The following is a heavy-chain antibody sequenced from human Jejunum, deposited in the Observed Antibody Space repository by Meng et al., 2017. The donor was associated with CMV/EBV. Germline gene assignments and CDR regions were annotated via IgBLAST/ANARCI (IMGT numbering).Heavy chain of an antibody. CDR3: ARPIIASRSGYQYGMDV. CDR2: IYPDDSAT. Sequence: FTSYWIGWVRQMPGKGLEWMGIIYPDDSATRYGPSFQGQVTISADKSISTAYLQWSSLKASDTAIYYCARPIIASRSGYQYGMDVWGQGTTVTVSS. V-gene: IGHV5-51*01. J-gene: IGHJ6*02. CDR1: FTSYW.